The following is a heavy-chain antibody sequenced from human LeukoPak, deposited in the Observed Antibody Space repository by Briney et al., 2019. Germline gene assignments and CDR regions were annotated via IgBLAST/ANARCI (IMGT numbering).Heavy chain of an antibody. CDR1: GFTFSSYG. D-gene: IGHD2-15*01. Sequence: GGSLRLACAASGFTFSSYGMHWVRQAPGKGLEGVAFIRYDGSNKYYADSVKGRFTISRDNSKNTLYLQMNSLRAEDTAVYYCAKAPERYCSGGSCDGAFDIWGQGTMVTVSS. V-gene: IGHV3-30*02. CDR3: AKAPERYCSGGSCDGAFDI. J-gene: IGHJ3*02. CDR2: IRYDGSNK.